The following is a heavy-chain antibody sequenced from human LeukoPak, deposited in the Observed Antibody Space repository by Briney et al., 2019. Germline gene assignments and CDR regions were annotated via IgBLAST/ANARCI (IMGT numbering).Heavy chain of an antibody. CDR1: GVSFSGYH. D-gene: IGHD3-10*01. V-gene: IGHV4-34*01. CDR2: INHSGGT. J-gene: IGHJ4*02. Sequence: SETLSLTCAVYGVSFSGYHWSWIRQSPGKGQEWIGEINHSGGTNYNPSLKSRVTISVDTSKNQFSLNLNSVTAADTAVYYCARGVDYYGVWGQGTLVTVSS. CDR3: ARGVDYYGV.